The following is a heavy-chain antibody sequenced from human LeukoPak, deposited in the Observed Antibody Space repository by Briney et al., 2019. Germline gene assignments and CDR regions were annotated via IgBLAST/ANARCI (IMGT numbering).Heavy chain of an antibody. V-gene: IGHV1-69*13. J-gene: IGHJ3*02. CDR1: GGTFSCYA. Sequence: SVKVSCKASGGTFSCYAISWVRQAPGQGLEWMGGIIPIFGTANYAQKFQGRVTITADESTSTAYMELSSLRSEDTAVYYCARQKTRGPYDILIGYYLGGAFDIWGQGTMVTVSS. D-gene: IGHD3-9*01. CDR3: ARQKTRGPYDILIGYYLGGAFDI. CDR2: IIPIFGTA.